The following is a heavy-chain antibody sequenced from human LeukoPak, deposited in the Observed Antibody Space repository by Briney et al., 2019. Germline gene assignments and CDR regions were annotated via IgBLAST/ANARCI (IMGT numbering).Heavy chain of an antibody. Sequence: GGSLRLSCEASGFTFSSYAMSWVRQAPGKGLEWVSVIYSGGITYYADSVKGRFTISRDNSKNTLYLQMNSLRAEDTAVYYCALQRPLKGVWGQGTTVTVSS. J-gene: IGHJ6*02. V-gene: IGHV3-66*04. CDR2: IYSGGIT. CDR3: ALQRPLKGV. CDR1: GFTFSSYA. D-gene: IGHD1-1*01.